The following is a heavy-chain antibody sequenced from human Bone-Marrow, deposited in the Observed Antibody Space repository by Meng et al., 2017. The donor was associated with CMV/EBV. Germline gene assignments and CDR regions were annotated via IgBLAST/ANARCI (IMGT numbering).Heavy chain of an antibody. V-gene: IGHV3-74*01. CDR3: ASVDTATHDYYYYGMDV. CDR2: INSDGSST. D-gene: IGHD5-18*01. CDR1: GFTFSSYW. J-gene: IGHJ6*02. Sequence: GGSLRLSCAASGFTFSSYWMHWVRQAPGKGLVWVSRINSDGSSTSYAGSVKGRFTISRDNAKNTLYLQMNSLRAEDTAVYYCASVDTATHDYYYYGMDVWGQGTTVTVSS.